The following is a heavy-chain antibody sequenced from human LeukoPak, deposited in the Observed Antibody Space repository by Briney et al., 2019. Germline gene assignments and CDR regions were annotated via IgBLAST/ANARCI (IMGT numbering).Heavy chain of an antibody. D-gene: IGHD3-9*01. CDR3: ARDGGLRYFDWLLYF. CDR1: GFTFSSYS. J-gene: IGHJ4*02. V-gene: IGHV3-21*01. Sequence: GGSLRLSCAASGFTFSSYSMNWVRQAPGKGLEWVSSISSSSSYIYYADSVKGRFTISRDNSKNTLYLQMNSLRAEDTAVYYCARDGGLRYFDWLLYFWGQGTLVTVSS. CDR2: ISSSSSYI.